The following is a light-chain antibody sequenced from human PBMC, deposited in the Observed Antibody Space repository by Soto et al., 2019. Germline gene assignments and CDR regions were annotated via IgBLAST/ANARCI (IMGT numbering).Light chain of an antibody. CDR2: DAS. J-gene: IGKJ5*01. V-gene: IGKV3-11*01. Sequence: EIVLTQSPATLSLSPGERATLSCRASQSVSSYLAWYQQKPGQAPRLLIYDASNRATGIPARFGGSGSGTDFTLTISSLEPEDFAVYYCQQRSTGITFGQGTRLEIK. CDR3: QQRSTGIT. CDR1: QSVSSY.